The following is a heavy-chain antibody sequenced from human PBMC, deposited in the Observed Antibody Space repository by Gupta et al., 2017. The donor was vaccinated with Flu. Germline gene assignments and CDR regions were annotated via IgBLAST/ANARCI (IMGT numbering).Heavy chain of an antibody. CDR3: ARGSGGTAAY. J-gene: IGHJ4*02. D-gene: IGHD1-1*01. Sequence: QVQLQQWGAGLLKPSATLSLTCAVYGGSFSGYYCSWIRQPPGKGLEWIGEINHSGSTNYNPSLKSRVTISVDTSKNQFSLKLSSVTAADTAVYYCARGSGGTAAYWGQGTLVTVSS. CDR2: INHSGST. CDR1: GGSFSGYY. V-gene: IGHV4-34*01.